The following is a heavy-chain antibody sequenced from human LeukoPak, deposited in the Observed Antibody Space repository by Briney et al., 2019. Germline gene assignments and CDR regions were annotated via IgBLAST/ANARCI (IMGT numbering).Heavy chain of an antibody. V-gene: IGHV3-53*01. D-gene: IGHD1-26*01. CDR2: IYSDGST. Sequence: GGSLRLSCAASGSTFSSYGMSWVRQAPGKGLEWVSEIYSDGSTYYAASVKGRFSISRDNSKNTVYPQMNSLRAEDTAVYYCARDLREHGVFDIWGQGTMVTVSS. CDR3: ARDLREHGVFDI. J-gene: IGHJ3*02. CDR1: GSTFSSYG.